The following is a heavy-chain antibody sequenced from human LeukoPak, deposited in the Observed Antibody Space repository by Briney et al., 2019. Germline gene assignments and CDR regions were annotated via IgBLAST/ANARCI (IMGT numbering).Heavy chain of an antibody. D-gene: IGHD1-1*01. CDR3: ARARGWNSFDY. J-gene: IGHJ4*02. V-gene: IGHV1-2*02. CDR1: GYTFTSYG. CDR2: INPNSGGT. Sequence: ASVKVSCKASGYTFTSYGISWVRQAPGQGLEWMGWINPNSGGTNYAQKFQGRVTMTRDTSISTAYMELSRLRSDDTAVYYCARARGWNSFDYWGQGTLVTVSS.